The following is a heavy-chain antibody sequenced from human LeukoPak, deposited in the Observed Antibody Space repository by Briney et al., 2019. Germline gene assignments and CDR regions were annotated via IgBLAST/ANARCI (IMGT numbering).Heavy chain of an antibody. J-gene: IGHJ4*02. CDR1: GFTFSSHW. V-gene: IGHV3-7*01. CDR3: ARDHVVDGLVFDY. CDR2: INLYGSER. Sequence: GGSLRLSCAASGFTFSSHWMSWVRQAPGKGLEWVANINLYGSERNYVDSVKGRFTISRDNAKSSLYLQLNSLRAEDTAIYYCARDHVVDGLVFDYWGQGTLVTVSS. D-gene: IGHD2-15*01.